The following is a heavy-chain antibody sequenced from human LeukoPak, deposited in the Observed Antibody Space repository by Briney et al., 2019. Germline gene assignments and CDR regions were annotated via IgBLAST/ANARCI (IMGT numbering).Heavy chain of an antibody. Sequence: SETLSLTCTVSGGSISSSSFYWGWIRQPPGKGLEWIGSIYYSGNTYYNPSLKSRVSISVDTSKNQFSLKLNSVTAADTAVYYCARHPGRLFDYWGQGTLVTVSS. CDR3: ARHPGRLFDY. V-gene: IGHV4-39*01. CDR2: IYYSGNT. J-gene: IGHJ4*02. CDR1: GGSISSSSFY.